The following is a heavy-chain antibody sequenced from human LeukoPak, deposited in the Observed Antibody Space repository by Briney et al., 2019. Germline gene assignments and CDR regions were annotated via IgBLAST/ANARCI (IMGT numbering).Heavy chain of an antibody. V-gene: IGHV1-2*06. Sequence: WASVKVSCKASGYTFTGYFIHWVRQAPGRGLEWMGRINPNSGGPEYEQNFQGRVTMTRSTSINTAYMTLSGLTFDDTAMYYCARDLSSTANWEFDYWGQGTVVTVSS. CDR2: INPNSGGP. D-gene: IGHD7-27*01. J-gene: IGHJ4*02. CDR3: ARDLSSTANWEFDY. CDR1: GYTFTGYF.